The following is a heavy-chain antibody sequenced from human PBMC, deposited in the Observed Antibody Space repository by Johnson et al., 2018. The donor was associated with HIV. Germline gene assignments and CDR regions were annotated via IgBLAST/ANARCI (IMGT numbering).Heavy chain of an antibody. CDR1: GFSVRTNY. Sequence: VQLVESGGGLIQPGGSLRLSCAASGFSVRTNYMSWVRQAPGKGLEWVSVIYSDGTTSFAQSVKGRFSISRDVSKNILYLQMHRLRTEDTAYYYCARDLPGIYDAFDLWGQGTKVTISS. D-gene: IGHD1-26*01. CDR3: ARDLPGIYDAFDL. J-gene: IGHJ3*01. CDR2: IYSDGTT. V-gene: IGHV3-53*01.